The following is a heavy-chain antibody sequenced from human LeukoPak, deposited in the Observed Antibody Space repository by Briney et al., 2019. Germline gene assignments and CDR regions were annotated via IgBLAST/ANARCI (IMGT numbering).Heavy chain of an antibody. D-gene: IGHD3-22*01. V-gene: IGHV1-69*13. CDR1: GGTLSSYA. CDR2: ITPIFGTE. CDR3: ARWDSSGYEAFDI. Sequence: ASVKVSCKASGGTLSSYAISWVRQAPGQGLEWMGRITPIFGTENYAQKFKGRVTITADDSTSTAYMELSSLRSEDTAVYYCARWDSSGYEAFDIWGQGTMVTVSS. J-gene: IGHJ3*02.